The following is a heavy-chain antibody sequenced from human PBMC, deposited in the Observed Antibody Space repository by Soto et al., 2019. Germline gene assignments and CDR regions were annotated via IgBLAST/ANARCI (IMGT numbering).Heavy chain of an antibody. CDR2: ISSSSSYI. V-gene: IGHV3-21*01. Sequence: GGSLRLSCAASGFTFSSYSMNWVRQAPGKGLEWVSFISSSSSYIYYADSVKGRFTISRDNAKNSVYLQMNSLSAEDTAVYYSERVSEDIVLTSEWWGQGSLVTVSS. CDR1: GFTFSSYS. J-gene: IGHJ4*02. CDR3: ERVSEDIVLTSEW. D-gene: IGHD2-8*01.